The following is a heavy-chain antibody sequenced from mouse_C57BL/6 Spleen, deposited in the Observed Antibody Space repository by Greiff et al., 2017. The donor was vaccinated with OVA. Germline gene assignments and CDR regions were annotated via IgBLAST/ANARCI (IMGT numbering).Heavy chain of an antibody. V-gene: IGHV5-4*01. CDR3: ARDTPIYGSRGYFDV. D-gene: IGHD1-1*01. CDR2: ISDGGSYT. J-gene: IGHJ1*03. Sequence: EVQLVESGGGLVKPGGSLKLSCAASGFTFSSYAMSWVRQTPEKRLEWVATISDGGSYTYYPDNVKGRFTISRDNAKNNLYLQMSHLKSEDTAMYYCARDTPIYGSRGYFDVWGTGTTVTVSS. CDR1: GFTFSSYA.